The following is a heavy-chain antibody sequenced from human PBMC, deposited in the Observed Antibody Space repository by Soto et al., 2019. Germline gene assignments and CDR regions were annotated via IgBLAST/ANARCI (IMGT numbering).Heavy chain of an antibody. CDR2: ISPYNDNR. CDR1: GYTFYNYG. D-gene: IGHD3-22*01. V-gene: IGHV1-18*01. CDR3: ARLPTSGYDTHFYYDMAI. Sequence: QVQLEQSGGEVKKPGASVKVTCKASGYTFYNYGISWVRQAPGEGLEWMGWISPYNDNRNYAQKFQGRVTMTTDTSASTAHRELTSLRSADTDLYYCARLPTSGYDTHFYYDMAIWGEGTTVPV. J-gene: IGHJ6*02.